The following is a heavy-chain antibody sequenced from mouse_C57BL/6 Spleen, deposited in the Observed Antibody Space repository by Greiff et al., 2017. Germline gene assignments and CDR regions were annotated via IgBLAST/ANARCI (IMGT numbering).Heavy chain of an antibody. CDR2: INPNNGGT. CDR3: GRDYGSSYVGYFDV. V-gene: IGHV1-22*01. CDR1: GYTFTDYN. J-gene: IGHJ1*03. D-gene: IGHD1-1*01. Sequence: EVQLQQSGPELVKPGASVKMSCKASGYTFTDYNMHWVKQSHGKSLEWIGYINPNNGGTSYNQKFKGKATLTVNKSSSTAYMELRSLTSEDSAVYDCGRDYGSSYVGYFDVWGTGATVTVSS.